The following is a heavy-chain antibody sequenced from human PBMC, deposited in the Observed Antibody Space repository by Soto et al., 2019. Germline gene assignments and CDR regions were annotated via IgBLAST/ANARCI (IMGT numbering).Heavy chain of an antibody. CDR1: GGSISNYY. D-gene: IGHD2-2*01. CDR2: IYSSGST. Sequence: PSETLSLTCTVSGGSISNYYWNWIRQSPGKGLEWIGYIYSSGSTYYNPSLKSRVTISIDTSKDQFSLKLSSVTAADTAVYYCAVSRDGYSMDVWGQGTTVTVSS. CDR3: AVSRDGYSMDV. J-gene: IGHJ6*02. V-gene: IGHV4-59*12.